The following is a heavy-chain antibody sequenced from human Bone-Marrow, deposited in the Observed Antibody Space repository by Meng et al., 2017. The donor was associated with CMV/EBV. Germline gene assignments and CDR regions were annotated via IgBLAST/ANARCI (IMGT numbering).Heavy chain of an antibody. CDR2: INHSGST. CDR1: GGSFSGYY. V-gene: IGHV4-34*01. CDR3: ARDSSDSYYGMDV. Sequence: SETLSLTCTVYGGSFSGYYWSWIRQPPGKGLEWIGEINHSGSTNYNPSLKSRVTISVDTSKNQFSLKLSSVTAADTAVYYCARDSSDSYYGMDVWGQGTTVTGSS. D-gene: IGHD6-19*01. J-gene: IGHJ6*01.